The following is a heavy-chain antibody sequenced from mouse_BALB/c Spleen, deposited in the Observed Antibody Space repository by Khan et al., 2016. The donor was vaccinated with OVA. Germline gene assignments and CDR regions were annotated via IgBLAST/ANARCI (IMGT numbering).Heavy chain of an antibody. Sequence: QVRLQQSGAELVRPGTSVKVSCKASGYAFTNYLIEWVKQRPGQGLEWIGVINPGSGGTTYNEKFKGKATLTVEYSSSTAYMQLSSLTSADSAVYLCARRNYAWEYWGQGTSVTVSS. CDR3: ARRNYAWEY. J-gene: IGHJ4*01. CDR2: INPGSGGT. V-gene: IGHV1-54*01. CDR1: GYAFTNYL.